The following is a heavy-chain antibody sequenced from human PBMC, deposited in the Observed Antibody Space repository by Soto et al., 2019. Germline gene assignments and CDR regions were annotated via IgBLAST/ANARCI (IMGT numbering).Heavy chain of an antibody. Sequence: QVQLQQWGAGLLKPSETLSLTCAVYGGSFSGYYWSWIRQPPGKGLEWIGEINHSGSTNYNPSLKSRVTISVDTSKNQFSLKLSSVTAADTAVYYCASPNSIQRSYFDYWGQGTLVTVSS. J-gene: IGHJ4*02. CDR2: INHSGST. D-gene: IGHD5-18*01. CDR3: ASPNSIQRSYFDY. V-gene: IGHV4-34*01. CDR1: GGSFSGYY.